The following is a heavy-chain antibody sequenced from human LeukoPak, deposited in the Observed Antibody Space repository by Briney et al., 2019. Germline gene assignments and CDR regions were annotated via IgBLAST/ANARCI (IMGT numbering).Heavy chain of an antibody. D-gene: IGHD6-6*01. CDR2: ISSSSSYI. CDR1: GFTFSSYS. V-gene: IGHV3-21*01. Sequence: KSGGSLRLSCAASGFTFSSYSMNWVRQAPGKGLEWVSSISSSSSYIYYADSVKGRFTISRDNAKNSLYLQMNSLRAEDTAVYYCARAYSSSSAYYYYMDVWGKGTTVTVSS. J-gene: IGHJ6*03. CDR3: ARAYSSSSAYYYYMDV.